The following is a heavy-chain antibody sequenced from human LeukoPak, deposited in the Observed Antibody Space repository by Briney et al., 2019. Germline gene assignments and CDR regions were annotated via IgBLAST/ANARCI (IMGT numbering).Heavy chain of an antibody. Sequence: SETLSLTCAVSGYSISSGYYCGWIRQPPGKGLEWIGSIYHSGSTYYNPSLKSRVTISVDTSKNQFSLKLSSVTAADTAVYYCARHVEYSSSWSSFDYWGQGTLVTVSS. V-gene: IGHV4-38-2*01. J-gene: IGHJ4*02. CDR3: ARHVEYSSSWSSFDY. CDR2: IYHSGST. D-gene: IGHD6-6*01. CDR1: GYSISSGYY.